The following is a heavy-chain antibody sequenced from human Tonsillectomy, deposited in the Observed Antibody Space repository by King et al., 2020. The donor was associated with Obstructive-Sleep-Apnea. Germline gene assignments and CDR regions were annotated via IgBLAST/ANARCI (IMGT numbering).Heavy chain of an antibody. D-gene: IGHD4-17*01. J-gene: IGHJ6*02. CDR1: GFTFSNAW. CDR2: IKSKTNGGPP. Sequence: VQLVESGGGLVKPGGSLRLSCAASGFTFSNAWMSWVRQAPGKGLGGVGRIKSKTNGGPPNTVQPGKGGLTTSRDDSKKPLYLQMNSLKTEDTAVYYCTTPRNTVTTAPAYYYYGMDVWGQGTTVTVSS. CDR3: TTPRNTVTTAPAYYYYGMDV. V-gene: IGHV3-15*01.